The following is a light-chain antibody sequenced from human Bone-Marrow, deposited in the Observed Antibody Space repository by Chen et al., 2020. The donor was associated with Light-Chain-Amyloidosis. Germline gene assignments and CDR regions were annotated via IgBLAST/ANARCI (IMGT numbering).Light chain of an antibody. CDR3: SSYTITNTLV. J-gene: IGLJ1*01. V-gene: IGLV2-14*01. CDR1: SSDVGGDNH. CDR2: EVT. Sequence: QSALTQPASVSGPPGQSITTSCTGPSSDVGGDNHVSWYQQHPDKAPKLMIYEVTNRPSWVPDRFSGSKSDNTASLTISGLQTEDEADYFCSSYTITNTLVFGSGTRVTVL.